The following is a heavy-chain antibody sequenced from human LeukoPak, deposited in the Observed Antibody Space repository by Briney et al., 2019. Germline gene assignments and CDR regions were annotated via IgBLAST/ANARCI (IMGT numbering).Heavy chain of an antibody. D-gene: IGHD6-19*01. CDR3: VKTPREYSSGFIDY. J-gene: IGHJ4*02. V-gene: IGHV3-23*01. CDR2: ISGGGGVT. Sequence: GGSLRLSCAASGFTFSNFAMSWVRQAPGKGLQWVSAISGGGGVTYSADSVKGRFTISRDNSRNTLYLQMNSLRAADTALYHCVKTPREYSSGFIDYWGQGTLVTVSS. CDR1: GFTFSNFA.